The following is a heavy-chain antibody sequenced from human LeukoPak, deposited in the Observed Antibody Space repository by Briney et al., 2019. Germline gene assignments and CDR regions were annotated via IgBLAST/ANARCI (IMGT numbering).Heavy chain of an antibody. CDR2: IKQDGSEK. CDR3: ARGPRNRYYYMDV. D-gene: IGHD1-14*01. J-gene: IGHJ6*03. V-gene: IGHV3-7*01. CDR1: GFTFSSYW. Sequence: GGSLRLSCAASGFTFSSYWMSWVRQAPGKGLEWVANIKQDGSEKYYVDSVKGRFTISRDNAKNSLYLQMNSLRAEDTAVYYCARGPRNRYYYMDVWGKGTTVTVSS.